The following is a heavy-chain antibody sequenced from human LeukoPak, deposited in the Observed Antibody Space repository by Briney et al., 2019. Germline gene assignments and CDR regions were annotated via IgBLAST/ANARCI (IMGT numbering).Heavy chain of an antibody. CDR3: ARDRAIASVRGGVDY. Sequence: GGSLRLSCAASGFTFSSYAMHWVRQAPGKGLEWVAVISYEGSNKDYADSVKGRFTISRNNSKNRLYLQIKSLRDEETAVYYCARDRAIASVRGGVDYWGQGTLVTVSS. CDR1: GFTFSSYA. D-gene: IGHD3-10*02. J-gene: IGHJ4*02. V-gene: IGHV3-30*04. CDR2: ISYEGSNK.